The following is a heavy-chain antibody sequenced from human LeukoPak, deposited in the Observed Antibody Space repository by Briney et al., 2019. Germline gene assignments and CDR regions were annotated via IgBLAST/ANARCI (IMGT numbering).Heavy chain of an antibody. CDR3: ARAPHYYDSSGYED. D-gene: IGHD3-22*01. CDR1: GGSFSGYY. CDR2: INHSGST. Sequence: PSETLSLTCAVYGGSFSGYYWSLIRQPPGKGLEWIGEINHSGSTNYNPSLKSRVTISVDTSKNQFSLKLSSVTAADTAVYYCARAPHYYDSSGYEDWGQGTLVTVSS. V-gene: IGHV4-34*01. J-gene: IGHJ4*02.